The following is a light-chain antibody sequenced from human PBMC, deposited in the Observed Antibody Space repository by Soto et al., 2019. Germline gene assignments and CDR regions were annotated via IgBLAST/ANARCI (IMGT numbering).Light chain of an antibody. CDR1: QTVLYSSNNKNY. CDR3: QQYYTNSWS. J-gene: IGKJ1*01. V-gene: IGKV4-1*01. Sequence: DILMTQSPDFLAVSIEPRATTNPKTGQTVLYSSNNKNYLAWYQHKPGQPPKMLIYWASIRESGVPDRFSGSGSGTDFTLTISSLQSEDVAVYYCQQYYTNSWSFGQGTKV. CDR2: WAS.